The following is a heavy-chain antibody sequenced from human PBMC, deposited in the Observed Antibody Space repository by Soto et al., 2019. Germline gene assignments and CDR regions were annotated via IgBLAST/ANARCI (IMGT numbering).Heavy chain of an antibody. Sequence: SETLSLTCTVSGGSISSYYWSWIRQPPGKGLEWIGYIYYSGSTNYNPSLKSRVTISVDTSKNQFSLKLSSVTAADTAVYYCARDSKHDAFVIWGQGTMVTISS. J-gene: IGHJ3*02. CDR1: GGSISSYY. CDR3: ARDSKHDAFVI. V-gene: IGHV4-59*01. CDR2: IYYSGST.